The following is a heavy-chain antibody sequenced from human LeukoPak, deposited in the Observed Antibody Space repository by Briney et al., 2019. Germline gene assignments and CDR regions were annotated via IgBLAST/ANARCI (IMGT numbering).Heavy chain of an antibody. CDR3: ARDQGLTAPPPYGLDV. J-gene: IGHJ6*02. CDR2: IIPVLNIT. V-gene: IGHV1-69*04. D-gene: IGHD5-18*01. CDR1: GGTFSSSA. Sequence: ASVKVSCKTSGGTFSSSAITWVRQAPGQGLEWMGRIIPVLNITTYAQKFQGSVTITAGTSTSTVYMELSSLRSEETAVYYCARDQGLTAPPPYGLDVWGQGTTVIVSS.